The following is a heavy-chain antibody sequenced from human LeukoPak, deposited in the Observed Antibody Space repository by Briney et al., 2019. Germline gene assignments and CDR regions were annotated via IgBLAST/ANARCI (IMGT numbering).Heavy chain of an antibody. V-gene: IGHV4-4*07. D-gene: IGHD2-2*01. CDR3: ATERSRGLAL. J-gene: IGHJ5*02. CDR1: GDSTSGYY. Sequence: PSETLSLTCTVPGDSTSGYYWSWIRQPAGKGLEWIGRMYTSGSANYNPSLKSRVTMSLDTSEKLFSLQMSSVTAADTAIYYCATERSRGLALWGQGALVIVSS. CDR2: MYTSGSA.